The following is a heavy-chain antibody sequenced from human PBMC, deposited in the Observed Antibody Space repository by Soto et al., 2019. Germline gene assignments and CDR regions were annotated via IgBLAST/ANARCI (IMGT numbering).Heavy chain of an antibody. Sequence: GESLKISCKGSGYSFTSYWIGWVRQMPGKGLEWMGIIYPGDSDTRYSPSFQGQVTISADKSISTAYLQWSSLKASDTAMYYCARHWGSSSEGYYYYYGMDVWGQGTTVTV. CDR3: ARHWGSSSEGYYYYYGMDV. D-gene: IGHD6-6*01. CDR1: GYSFTSYW. CDR2: IYPGDSDT. V-gene: IGHV5-51*01. J-gene: IGHJ6*02.